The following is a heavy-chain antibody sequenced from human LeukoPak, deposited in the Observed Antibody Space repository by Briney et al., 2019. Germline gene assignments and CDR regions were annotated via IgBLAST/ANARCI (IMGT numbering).Heavy chain of an antibody. CDR2: IWYDGSNK. J-gene: IGHJ4*02. D-gene: IGHD2-8*02. Sequence: GGSLRLSCAASGCTFSSYGMHWVRQAPGKGLEWVAVIWYDGSNKYYADSVKGRFTISRDNSKNTLYLQMNSLRAEDTAVYYCARDPSWGMAFDYWGQGTLVTVSS. V-gene: IGHV3-33*01. CDR1: GCTFSSYG. CDR3: ARDPSWGMAFDY.